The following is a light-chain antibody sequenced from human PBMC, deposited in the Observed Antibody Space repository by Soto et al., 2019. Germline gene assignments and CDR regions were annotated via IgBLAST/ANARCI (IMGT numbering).Light chain of an antibody. Sequence: QSALTQPASVSGSPGQTITISCTGTSSDIGGYNFVSWYQQHPGKAPKLIIYDIAKRPSGVSDRFSGSKSGNSASLTISGLQAEDEADYYCSSYTSISTLGVFGGGTKLTVL. CDR3: SSYTSISTLGV. J-gene: IGLJ3*02. CDR1: SSDIGGYNF. V-gene: IGLV2-14*03. CDR2: DIA.